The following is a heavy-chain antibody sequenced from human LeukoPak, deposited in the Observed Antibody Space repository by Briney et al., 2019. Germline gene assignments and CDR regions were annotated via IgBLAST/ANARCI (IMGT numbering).Heavy chain of an antibody. Sequence: GGSLRLSCAASGFTFSSYAMSWVRQAPGKGLEWVPAISGSGSSTYYADSVKGRFTISRDNSKNTLYLQMNSLRAEDTAVYYCAKARSAYYFDYWGQGTLVTVSS. CDR3: AKARSAYYFDY. V-gene: IGHV3-23*01. CDR1: GFTFSSYA. J-gene: IGHJ4*02. CDR2: ISGSGSST.